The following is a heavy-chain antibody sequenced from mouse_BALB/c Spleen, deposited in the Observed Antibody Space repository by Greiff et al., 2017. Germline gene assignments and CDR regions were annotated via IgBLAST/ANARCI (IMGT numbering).Heavy chain of an antibody. J-gene: IGHJ3*01. D-gene: IGHD1-1*01. Sequence: VQLQESGAELARPGASVKMSCKASGYTFTSYTMHWVKQRPGQGLEWIGYINPSSGYTNYNQKFKDKATLTADKSSSTAYMQLSSLTSEDSAVYYCARSGITTGAWFAYWGQGTLVTVSA. CDR1: GYTFTSYT. CDR2: INPSSGYT. V-gene: IGHV1-4*01. CDR3: ARSGITTGAWFAY.